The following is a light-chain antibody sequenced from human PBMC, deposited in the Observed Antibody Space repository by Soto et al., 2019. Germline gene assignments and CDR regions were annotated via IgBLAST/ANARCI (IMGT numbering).Light chain of an antibody. Sequence: QPVLTQPPSVSEAPRQRVTISCSGSSSNIGNNAVNWYQQLPGKAPKLLIYYDDLLPSGVSDRFSGSKSGTSASLAINGLQSEDEADYYCAAWDDSLNGVVFGGGTKLTVL. V-gene: IGLV1-36*01. J-gene: IGLJ2*01. CDR3: AAWDDSLNGVV. CDR1: SSNIGNNA. CDR2: YDD.